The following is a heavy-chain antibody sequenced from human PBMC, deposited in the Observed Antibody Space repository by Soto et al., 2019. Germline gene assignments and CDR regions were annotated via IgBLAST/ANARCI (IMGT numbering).Heavy chain of an antibody. D-gene: IGHD3-16*01. Sequence: QVQLVQSGADLKKPGASVQVSCKTSGYTFSNYAINWVRQAPGQGLEWMGWISSYNSYNGDTKYARMLRDRLTMTIDTSTATAYMELRSLRSDDTAVYYCARSELERGEVGYYGMDVWGQGTTVTVSS. CDR2: ISSYNSYNGDT. CDR1: GYTFSNYA. V-gene: IGHV1-18*04. J-gene: IGHJ6*02. CDR3: ARSELERGEVGYYGMDV.